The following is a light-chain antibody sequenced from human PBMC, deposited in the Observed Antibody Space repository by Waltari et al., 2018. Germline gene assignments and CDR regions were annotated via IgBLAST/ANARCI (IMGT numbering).Light chain of an antibody. CDR3: QQYAATPLT. CDR2: SAS. Sequence: IQVPQSSSSRSASAVDSVAINCLASQAISNYLAWYQQKPGKAPKVLLYSASTLESGVPSRFSGSGTGTDYTLTISSLQPEDFATYYCQQYAATPLTFGGGTKVEIK. J-gene: IGKJ4*02. CDR1: QAISNY. V-gene: IGKV1-NL1*01.